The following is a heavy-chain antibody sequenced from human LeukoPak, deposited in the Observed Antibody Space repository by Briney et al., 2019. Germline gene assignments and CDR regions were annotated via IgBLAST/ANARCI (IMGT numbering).Heavy chain of an antibody. V-gene: IGHV4-59*01. J-gene: IGHJ4*02. Sequence: ASETLSLTCTVSGGSISTYYWSWIRKPPGKGLEWIGQIYNSGSTNYSPSLKSRVTISVDTSKNQFSLKLSSVTAADTAVYYCARFKRAGGWSYFDYWAREPWSPSPQ. CDR3: ARFKRAGGWSYFDY. D-gene: IGHD6-19*01. CDR2: IYNSGST. CDR1: GGSISTYY.